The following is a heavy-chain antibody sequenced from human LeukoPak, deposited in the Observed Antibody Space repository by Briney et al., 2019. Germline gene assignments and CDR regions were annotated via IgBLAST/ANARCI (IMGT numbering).Heavy chain of an antibody. V-gene: IGHV4-34*01. CDR3: ARALGYCSSTSCYIDY. CDR1: GGSISNYY. D-gene: IGHD2-2*02. Sequence: SETLSLTCTVSGGSISNYYWSWIRQPAGKGLEWIGEINHSGSTNYNPSLKSRVTISVDTSKNQFSLKLSSVTAADTAVYYCARALGYCSSTSCYIDYWGQGTLVTVSS. CDR2: INHSGST. J-gene: IGHJ4*02.